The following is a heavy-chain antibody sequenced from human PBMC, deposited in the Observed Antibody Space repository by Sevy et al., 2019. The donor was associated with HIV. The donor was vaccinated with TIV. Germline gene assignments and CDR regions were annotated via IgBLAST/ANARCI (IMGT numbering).Heavy chain of an antibody. CDR3: ARQETITADLDY. J-gene: IGHJ4*02. V-gene: IGHV5-51*01. Sequence: GESLKISCKGSGYSFTNYWIAWVRQMPGKGLEWMGIIYPGDSDTRYSQSFQGQVTISADKSISTAYLQWSSLKASDTAMYYCARQETITADLDYWGQGTLVTVSS. CDR2: IYPGDSDT. CDR1: GYSFTNYW. D-gene: IGHD3-16*01.